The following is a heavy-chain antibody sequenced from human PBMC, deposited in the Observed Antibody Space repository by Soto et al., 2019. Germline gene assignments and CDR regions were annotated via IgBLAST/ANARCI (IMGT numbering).Heavy chain of an antibody. CDR1: GFSFSTYG. CDR3: TRDRQGPQHYFDY. J-gene: IGHJ4*02. D-gene: IGHD6-6*01. Sequence: GGSLGLSCAAYGFSFSTYGMQWVRQAPGKGLEWVAVIWFDGSNKYYADSVKGRFTISRDNSKNTLYLQMNSLRAEDTAVYYCTRDRQGPQHYFDYWGQGNMVTV. CDR2: IWFDGSNK. V-gene: IGHV3-33*01.